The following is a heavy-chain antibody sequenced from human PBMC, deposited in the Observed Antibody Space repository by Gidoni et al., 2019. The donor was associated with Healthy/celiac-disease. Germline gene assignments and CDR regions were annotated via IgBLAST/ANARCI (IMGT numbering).Heavy chain of an antibody. J-gene: IGHJ4*02. V-gene: IGHV3-23*01. Sequence: EVQLLESGGGLVQPGGSLRLSCAASGFTFSSYAMSWVRQAPGKGLEWVSAISGSGGSTYYADSVKGRFTISRDNSKNTLYLQMNSLRAEDTAVYYCAKRVEYYYDSSGYYVGEFDYWGQGTLVTVSS. CDR3: AKRVEYYYDSSGYYVGEFDY. CDR2: ISGSGGST. D-gene: IGHD3-22*01. CDR1: GFTFSSYA.